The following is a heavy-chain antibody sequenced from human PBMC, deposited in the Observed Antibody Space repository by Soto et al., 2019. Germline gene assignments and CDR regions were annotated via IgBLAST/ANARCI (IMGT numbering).Heavy chain of an antibody. CDR3: ARGRLNLAPGTRLRYYAMDV. CDR2: IKHGGAT. V-gene: IGHV4-34*01. J-gene: IGHJ6*02. D-gene: IGHD3-10*01. Sequence: QVQLHQWGAGLLQPSETLSLTCAIAGGSFTGYYWSWIRQAPGEGLEWVGEIKHGGATNGHPSIKSRILISLDASKNQFPVNLRYVTAAGTAIYFCARGRLNLAPGTRLRYYAMDVWGQGTTVIISS. CDR1: GGSFTGYY.